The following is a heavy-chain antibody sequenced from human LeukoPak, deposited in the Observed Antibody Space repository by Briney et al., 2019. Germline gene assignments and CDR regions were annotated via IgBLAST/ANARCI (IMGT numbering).Heavy chain of an antibody. J-gene: IGHJ4*02. CDR1: GYTFTSYG. CDR2: MNPNSGNT. V-gene: IGHV1-8*03. D-gene: IGHD4-17*01. CDR3: ARANTVTTLAY. Sequence: ASVKVSCKASGYTFTSYGISWVRQAIGQGLEWMGWMNPNSGNTGYAQKFQGRVTITRNTSISTAYMELSSLRSEDTAVYYCARANTVTTLAYWGQGTLVTVSS.